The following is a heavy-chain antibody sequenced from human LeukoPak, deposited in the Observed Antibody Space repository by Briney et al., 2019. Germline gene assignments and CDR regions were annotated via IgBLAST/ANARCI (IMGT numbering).Heavy chain of an antibody. V-gene: IGHV4-34*01. J-gene: IGHJ6*03. Sequence: TETLSLTCAVYGGSFSGYYWSWVRQPPGKGLDWIGEINHSGGTNYNPSLKSRVTISVDKSKDQFSLKLSSVTAADTAVYYCARARVVVPAALFLRGGDCNLDVWGKGTTVTVSS. D-gene: IGHD2-2*01. CDR2: INHSGGT. CDR3: ARARVVVPAALFLRGGDCNLDV. CDR1: GGSFSGYY.